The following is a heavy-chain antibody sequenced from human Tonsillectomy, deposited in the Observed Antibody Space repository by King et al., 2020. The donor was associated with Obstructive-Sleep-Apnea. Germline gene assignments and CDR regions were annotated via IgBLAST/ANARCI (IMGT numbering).Heavy chain of an antibody. Sequence: QLVQSGTEVKRPGASVKVSCKASGYTFTNYGTSWVRQAPGQGLEWMGWISAYNVDTTYAQKLQGRVTMTTDTSTSTAYMELRSLRSDDTAVYYCARDEGRGGCDHWGQGTLVTVSS. CDR1: GYTFTNYG. J-gene: IGHJ4*02. V-gene: IGHV1-18*04. CDR2: ISAYNVDT. D-gene: IGHD3-10*01. CDR3: ARDEGRGGCDH.